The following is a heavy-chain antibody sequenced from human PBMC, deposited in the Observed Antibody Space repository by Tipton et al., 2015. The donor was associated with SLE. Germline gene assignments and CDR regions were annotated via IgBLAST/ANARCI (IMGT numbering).Heavy chain of an antibody. CDR1: GYSISSGYY. CDR2: IYHSGST. D-gene: IGHD6-19*01. Sequence: TLSLTCAVSGYSISSGYYWGWIRQPPGKGLEWIGSIYHSGSTYYNPSLKSRVTISVDTSKNQFSLNLSSVTAADTAVYYCARENFSGLDYWGQGTLVTVSS. V-gene: IGHV4-38-2*02. CDR3: ARENFSGLDY. J-gene: IGHJ4*02.